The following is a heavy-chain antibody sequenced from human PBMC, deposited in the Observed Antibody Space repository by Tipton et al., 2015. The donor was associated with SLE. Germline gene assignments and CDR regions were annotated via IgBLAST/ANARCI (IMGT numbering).Heavy chain of an antibody. CDR3: SIFGGGFYYGMDV. CDR2: IRSKAYGGTT. CDR1: GFTFGDHA. J-gene: IGHJ6*02. D-gene: IGHD3-3*01. Sequence: SLRLSCTASGFTFGDHAMSWVRQAPGKGLEWVGFIRSKAYGGTTEYAASVKGIFTISRDDSKSIAYLQMNSLKTEDTAVYYCSIFGGGFYYGMDVWGQGTTVTVSS. V-gene: IGHV3-49*04.